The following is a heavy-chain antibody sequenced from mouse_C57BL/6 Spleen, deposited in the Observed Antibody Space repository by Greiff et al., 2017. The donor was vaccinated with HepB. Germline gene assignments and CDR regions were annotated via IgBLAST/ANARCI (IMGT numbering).Heavy chain of an antibody. J-gene: IGHJ1*03. CDR3: APHYYGSSFHWYFDV. Sequence: EVMLVESVAELVRPGASVKLSCTASGFNIKNTYMHWVKQRPEQGLEWIGRIDPANGNTKYAPKFQGKATITADTSSNTAYLQLSSLTSEDTAIYYCAPHYYGSSFHWYFDVWGTGTTVTVSS. V-gene: IGHV14-3*01. CDR1: GFNIKNTY. D-gene: IGHD1-1*01. CDR2: IDPANGNT.